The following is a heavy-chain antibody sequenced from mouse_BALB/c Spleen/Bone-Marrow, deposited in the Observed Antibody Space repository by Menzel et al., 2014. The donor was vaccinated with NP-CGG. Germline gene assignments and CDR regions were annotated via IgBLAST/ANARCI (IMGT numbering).Heavy chain of an antibody. CDR2: IFPGTGTT. D-gene: IGHD1-1*01. CDR3: ARHYYGSGDAMDY. J-gene: IGHJ4*01. V-gene: IGHV1S132*01. CDR1: GYTFTNYW. Sequence: LVESGAELVKPGASVKLSCKTSGYTFTNYWIQWVKQRPGQGLGWIGEIFPGTGTTYYNEKFKGKATLTIDTSSSTAYMQLSSLTSEDSAVYFCARHYYGSGDAMDYWGQGTSVTVSS.